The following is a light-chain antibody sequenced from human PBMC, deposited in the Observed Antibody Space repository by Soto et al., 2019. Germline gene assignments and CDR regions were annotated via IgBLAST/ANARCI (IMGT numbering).Light chain of an antibody. J-gene: IGKJ1*01. CDR3: QQYNSYWT. Sequence: EIVMTQSPATLFVSPGARAPLSCRASQSVSSNVAWYQQKPGQAPRLLIYGASTRATGIPARFSGSGSGTEFTLTISSLQPDDFATYYCQQYNSYWTFGQGTKVDIK. V-gene: IGKV3-15*01. CDR2: GAS. CDR1: QSVSSN.